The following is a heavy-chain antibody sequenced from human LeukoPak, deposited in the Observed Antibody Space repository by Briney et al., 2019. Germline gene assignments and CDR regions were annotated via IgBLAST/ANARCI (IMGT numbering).Heavy chain of an antibody. CDR3: AKDPPRYDFWSGYYVDY. Sequence: QTGGSLRLSCAASGFTFSSYAMSWVRQAPGKGLEWVSAISGSGGSTYYADSVKGRFTISRDNSKNTLYLQMNSLRAEDTAVYYCAKDPPRYDFWSGYYVDYWGQGTLVTVSS. D-gene: IGHD3-3*01. J-gene: IGHJ4*02. V-gene: IGHV3-23*01. CDR1: GFTFSSYA. CDR2: ISGSGGST.